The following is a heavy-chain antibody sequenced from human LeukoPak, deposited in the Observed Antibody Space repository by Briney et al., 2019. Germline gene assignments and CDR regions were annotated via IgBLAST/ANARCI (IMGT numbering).Heavy chain of an antibody. CDR2: IIPILGIA. J-gene: IGHJ6*02. CDR3: ARMIVVVPAAMSYYGMDV. Sequence: ASVKVSCKASGGTFSSYAISWVRQAPGQGLEWMGRIIPILGIANYAQKFQGRVTITADKSTSTAYMELRSLRSDDTAAYYCARMIVVVPAAMSYYGMDVWGQGTTVTVSS. V-gene: IGHV1-69*04. D-gene: IGHD2-2*01. CDR1: GGTFSSYA.